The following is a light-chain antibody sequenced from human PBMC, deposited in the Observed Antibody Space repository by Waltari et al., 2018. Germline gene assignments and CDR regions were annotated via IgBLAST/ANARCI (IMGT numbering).Light chain of an antibody. V-gene: IGLV2-14*01. J-gene: IGLJ1*01. CDR3: SSYTTSSAPGV. Sequence: AAPTQPASVSGTPGQPITISCSRTDSAVGAYDFVSWYQQHPGKAPHLIIYEVSNRPSGISNRFSASKSGNTASLTISGLQAEDEADYYCSSYTTSSAPGVFGTGTRVTVL. CDR1: DSAVGAYDF. CDR2: EVS.